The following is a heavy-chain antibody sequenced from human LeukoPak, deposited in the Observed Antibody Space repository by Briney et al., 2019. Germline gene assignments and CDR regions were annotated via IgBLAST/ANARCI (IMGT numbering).Heavy chain of an antibody. V-gene: IGHV3-7*03. CDR1: GFTFSSYW. J-gene: IGHJ4*02. D-gene: IGHD6-13*01. CDR2: IKQDGSEK. CDR3: AREGWHSSSWYFFDY. Sequence: GGSLRLSCAASGFTFSSYWMSWVRQAPGKGLEWVANIKQDGSEKYYVDSVKGRFTISRDNAKNSLYLQMNSLRAEDTAVYYCAREGWHSSSWYFFDYWGQGMLVTVSS.